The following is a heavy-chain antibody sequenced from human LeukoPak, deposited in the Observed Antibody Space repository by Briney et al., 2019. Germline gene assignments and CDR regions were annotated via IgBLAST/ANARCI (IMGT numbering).Heavy chain of an antibody. CDR3: ARFDYYDSSGQFYLNAFDI. Sequence: SETLSLTCTVSDDSISSGSYYWSWIRQPAGKGLEWIGRIYVTGTTNYNLSLKSRVTISINTSKMQFSLKLSSVTAADTAVYYCARFDYYDSSGQFYLNAFDIWGQGTMVTVSS. D-gene: IGHD3-22*01. CDR2: IYVTGTT. J-gene: IGHJ3*02. V-gene: IGHV4-61*10. CDR1: DDSISSGSYY.